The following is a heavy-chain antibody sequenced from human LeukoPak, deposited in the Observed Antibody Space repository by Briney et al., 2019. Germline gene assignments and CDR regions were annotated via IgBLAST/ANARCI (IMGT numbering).Heavy chain of an antibody. CDR1: GGSISSGSYY. CDR3: ARASMVRGGEASFDY. CDR2: IYTSGST. V-gene: IGHV4-61*02. Sequence: SETLSLTCTVSGGSISSGSYYWSWIRQPAGKGLEWIGRIYTSGSTNYNPSLKSRVTISVDTSKNQFSLKLSSVTAADTAVYYCARASMVRGGEASFDYWGQGTLVTVSS. D-gene: IGHD3-10*01. J-gene: IGHJ4*02.